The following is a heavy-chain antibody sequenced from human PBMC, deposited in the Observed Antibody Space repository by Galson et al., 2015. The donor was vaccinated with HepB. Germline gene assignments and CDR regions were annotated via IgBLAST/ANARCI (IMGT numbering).Heavy chain of an antibody. J-gene: IGHJ4*02. D-gene: IGHD3-9*01. CDR3: ARGRRYFDWLLLYYFDF. CDR1: GFTFDNYA. Sequence: SLRLSCAASGFTFDNYAMSWVRQAPGKGLEWVSTISVSGGNTYYADYVKGRFTASRDKSKNTLYLQMNSLRAGDTAVYYCARGRRYFDWLLLYYFDFWGQGTLVTVSS. V-gene: IGHV3-23*01. CDR2: ISVSGGNT.